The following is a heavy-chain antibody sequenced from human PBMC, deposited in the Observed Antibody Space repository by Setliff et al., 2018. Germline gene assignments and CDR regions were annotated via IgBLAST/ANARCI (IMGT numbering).Heavy chain of an antibody. Sequence: PSETLSLTCAVYGGSFSGYYWSWVRQPPGKGLEWIGSIYYSGSTYYNPSLKSRVTISVDTSKNQFSLKLSSVTAADTAVYYCASVVEDYYDSSGYFLPSYYFDYWGQGTLVTVSS. J-gene: IGHJ4*02. CDR3: ASVVEDYYDSSGYFLPSYYFDY. CDR1: GGSFSGYY. D-gene: IGHD3-22*01. V-gene: IGHV4-34*01. CDR2: IYYSGST.